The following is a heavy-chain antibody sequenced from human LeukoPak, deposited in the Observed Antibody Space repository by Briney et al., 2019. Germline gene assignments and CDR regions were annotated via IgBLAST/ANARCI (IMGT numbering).Heavy chain of an antibody. CDR2: ISSSSSYI. CDR3: ARERGYSGYGMDV. V-gene: IGHV3-21*01. Sequence: GGSLRLSCAASGFTFSSYSMNWVRQAPGKGLEWVSSISSSSSYIYYADSVEGRFTISRDNAKNSLYLQMNSLKAEDTAVYYCARERGYSGYGMDVWGQGTTVTVSS. CDR1: GFTFSSYS. D-gene: IGHD2-15*01. J-gene: IGHJ6*02.